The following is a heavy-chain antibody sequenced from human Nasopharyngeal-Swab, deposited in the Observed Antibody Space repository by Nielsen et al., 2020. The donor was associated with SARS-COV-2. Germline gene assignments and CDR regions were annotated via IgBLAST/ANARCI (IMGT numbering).Heavy chain of an antibody. V-gene: IGHV3-23*03. CDR2: IYSGGSST. CDR3: AKRDWTG. D-gene: IGHD3/OR15-3a*01. J-gene: IGHJ4*02. Sequence: GESLKISCAASGFTFSSYAMSWVRQAPGKGLEWVSVIYSGGSSTYYADSVKGRFTISRDNSKNTLYLQMNSLRAEDTAVYYCAKRDWTGWGQGTLVTVSS. CDR1: GFTFSSYA.